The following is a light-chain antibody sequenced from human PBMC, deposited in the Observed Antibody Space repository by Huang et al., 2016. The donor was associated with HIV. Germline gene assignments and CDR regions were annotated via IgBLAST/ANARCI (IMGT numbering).Light chain of an antibody. CDR3: QQYFNAPIT. V-gene: IGKV4-1*01. CDR1: RSLLYGSNNQNY. CDR2: WAS. J-gene: IGKJ5*01. Sequence: DIVMTQSPDSLAVSLGERATVNCKSSRSLLYGSNNQNYFTWYQQKPGQPPKLLIYWASTRESGVPDRFSGSGSGTDFTLTISSLQAEDVAFYYCQQYFNAPITFGQGTRLEI.